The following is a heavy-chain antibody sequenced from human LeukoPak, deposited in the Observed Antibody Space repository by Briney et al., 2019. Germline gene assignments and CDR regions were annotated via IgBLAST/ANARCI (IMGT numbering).Heavy chain of an antibody. J-gene: IGHJ4*02. CDR3: ARQAASIVVVTAKGLYHFDY. D-gene: IGHD2-21*02. CDR2: ISDSGST. V-gene: IGHV4-39*01. CDR1: GGSISISSYY. Sequence: SETLSLTCTVSGGSISISSYYWGWIRQPPGKGLEWIGSISDSGSTYYNPPLRSRATISVDTSRHQFSLKLSSVTAADTSVYYCARQAASIVVVTAKGLYHFDYWGQGTVVTVSS.